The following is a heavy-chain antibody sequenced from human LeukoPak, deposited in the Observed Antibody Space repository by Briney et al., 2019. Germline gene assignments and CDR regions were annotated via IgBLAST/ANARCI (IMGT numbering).Heavy chain of an antibody. CDR2: IRYDGSNK. J-gene: IGHJ5*02. V-gene: IGHV3-30*02. CDR1: GFTFSSYG. CDR3: AKGAGGLFPNWFDP. Sequence: PGGSLRLSCAASGFTFSSYGMHWVRQAPGKGLEWVAFIRYDGSNKYYADSVKGRFTISRDNSKNTLYLQMNSLRAEDTAVYYCAKGAGGLFPNWFDPWGQGTLVTVSS. D-gene: IGHD3-10*01.